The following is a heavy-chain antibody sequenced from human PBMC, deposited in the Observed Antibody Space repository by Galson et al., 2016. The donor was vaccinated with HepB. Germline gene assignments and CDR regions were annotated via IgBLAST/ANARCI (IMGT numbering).Heavy chain of an antibody. CDR3: ARDRAAYVRVWGEEGGGMDV. Sequence: SVKVSCKASGYTITSYAMHWVRQAPGQRLEWMGWINADNGNTKYSQKFQGRVAMTRDTSASTAYMELSSLKSEDTAVYYCARDRAAYVRVWGEEGGGMDVWGQGTTVTVSS. J-gene: IGHJ6*02. CDR2: INADNGNT. D-gene: IGHD3-16*01. CDR1: GYTITSYA. V-gene: IGHV1-3*01.